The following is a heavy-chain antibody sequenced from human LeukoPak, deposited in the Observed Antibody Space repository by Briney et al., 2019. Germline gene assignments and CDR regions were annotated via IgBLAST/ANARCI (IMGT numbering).Heavy chain of an antibody. CDR1: GGSISSGDYY. J-gene: IGHJ4*02. CDR3: ARAPGQWLVRGYFDY. Sequence: KSSETLSLTCTVSGGSISSGDYYWSWIRQPPGKGLEWIGYIYYSGSTYYNPSLKSRVTISVDTSKNQFSLKLSSVTAADTAVYYCARAPGQWLVRGYFDYWGQGTLVTVSS. V-gene: IGHV4-30-4*08. CDR2: IYYSGST. D-gene: IGHD6-19*01.